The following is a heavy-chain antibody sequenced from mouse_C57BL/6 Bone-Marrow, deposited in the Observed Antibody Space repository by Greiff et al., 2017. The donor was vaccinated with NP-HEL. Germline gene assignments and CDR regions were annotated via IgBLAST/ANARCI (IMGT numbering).Heavy chain of an antibody. V-gene: IGHV1-7*01. J-gene: IGHJ1*03. CDR3: AVRSFPYWYFDV. CDR1: GYTFTSYW. D-gene: IGHD1-1*01. Sequence: VQLQQSGVELAKPGASVKLSCKASGYTFTSYWMHWVKQRPGQGLEWIGYINPSSGYTKSNQKFKDKATLTADKSSSTAYMQLSSLTYEDSAVYYCAVRSFPYWYFDVWGTGTTVTVSS. CDR2: INPSSGYT.